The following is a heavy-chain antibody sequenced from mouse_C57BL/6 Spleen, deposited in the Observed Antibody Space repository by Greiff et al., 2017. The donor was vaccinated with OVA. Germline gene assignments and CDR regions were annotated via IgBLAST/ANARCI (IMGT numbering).Heavy chain of an antibody. CDR2: INPGSGGT. Sequence: QVQLQQSGAELVRPGTSVKVSCKASGYAFTNYLIEWVKQRPGQGLEWIGVINPGSGGTNYNEKFKGKATLTADKSSSTAYMQLSSLTSEDSAVYFCARQPYYDDGSEDFDYWGQGTTLTVSS. CDR1: GYAFTNYL. V-gene: IGHV1-54*01. J-gene: IGHJ2*01. D-gene: IGHD1-1*01. CDR3: ARQPYYDDGSEDFDY.